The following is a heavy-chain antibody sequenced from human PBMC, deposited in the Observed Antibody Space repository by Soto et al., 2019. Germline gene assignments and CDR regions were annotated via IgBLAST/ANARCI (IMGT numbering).Heavy chain of an antibody. Sequence: PSETLSLTCAVSGDSISRGYYWAWIRQPPGKGLEYIGSIYYSGATYYNPSLQSRVTISVDTSNNRFSLTLSSLTAADTAVYFCARLAYSGYLQTWRQGSLVTVSS. V-gene: IGHV4-38-2*01. D-gene: IGHD1-26*01. CDR2: IYYSGAT. CDR1: GDSISRGYY. J-gene: IGHJ1*01. CDR3: ARLAYSGYLQT.